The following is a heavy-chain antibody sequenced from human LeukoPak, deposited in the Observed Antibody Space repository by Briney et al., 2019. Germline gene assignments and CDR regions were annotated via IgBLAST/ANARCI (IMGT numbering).Heavy chain of an antibody. Sequence: SVKVSCKASGGTFSSYAISWVRQAPGQGLEWMGGIIPIFGTANYAQKFQGRVTITTDESTSTAYMELSSLRSEDTAVYYCARERGNEMATPTSFDYWGRGTLVTVSS. CDR2: IIPIFGTA. J-gene: IGHJ4*02. CDR1: GGTFSSYA. D-gene: IGHD5-24*01. CDR3: ARERGNEMATPTSFDY. V-gene: IGHV1-69*05.